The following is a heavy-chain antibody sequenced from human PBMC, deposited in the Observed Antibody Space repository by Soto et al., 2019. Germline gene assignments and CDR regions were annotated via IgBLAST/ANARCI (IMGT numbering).Heavy chain of an antibody. CDR1: GFTFRSYG. CDR2: IWYDGSNK. Sequence: GSLRLSCAASGFTFRSYGMHWVREAPGKGLEGGAVIWYDGSNKYYADSVKGRFTISRDNSKNTLYLQMNSLRAEDTAVYYCARDEEYSGYDKPPPLGYWGQGTLVTVSS. CDR3: ARDEEYSGYDKPPPLGY. J-gene: IGHJ4*02. D-gene: IGHD5-12*01. V-gene: IGHV3-33*01.